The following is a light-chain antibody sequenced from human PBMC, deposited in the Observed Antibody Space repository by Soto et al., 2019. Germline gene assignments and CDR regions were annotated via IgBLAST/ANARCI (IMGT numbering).Light chain of an antibody. V-gene: IGLV3-21*04. Sequence: SYELTQTPSVSVAPGETATITCGGNNLGSRSVHWYQQRPGQAPVMVISYNNDRPSGIPERFSGANSGNTATLTISRVEAGDEADYYCQVWYSGTDQVGFGGGTKRTVL. CDR2: YNN. CDR3: QVWYSGTDQVG. J-gene: IGLJ2*01. CDR1: NLGSRS.